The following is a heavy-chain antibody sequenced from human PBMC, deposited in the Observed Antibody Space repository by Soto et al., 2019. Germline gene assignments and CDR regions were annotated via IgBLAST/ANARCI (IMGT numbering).Heavy chain of an antibody. CDR2: IWYDGSNK. V-gene: IGHV3-33*01. Sequence: QVQLVESGGGVVQPGRSLRLSCAASGFTFSSYGMHWVRQAPGKGLEWGAVIWYDGSNKYYADSVKGRFTISRDNSKNTLYLQMNSLRAEDTAVYYCAADYDFWSGYYALDYWGQGTLVTVSS. J-gene: IGHJ4*02. D-gene: IGHD3-3*01. CDR3: AADYDFWSGYYALDY. CDR1: GFTFSSYG.